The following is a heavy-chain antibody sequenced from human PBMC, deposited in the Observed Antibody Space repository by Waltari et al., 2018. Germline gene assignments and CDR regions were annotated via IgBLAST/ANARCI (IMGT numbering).Heavy chain of an antibody. D-gene: IGHD6-13*01. CDR3: AREAYSSSWYYYYGMDV. CDR2: IYYSGST. V-gene: IGHV4-61*01. Sequence: QVQLQESGPGLVKPSETLSLTCTVSGGSVSSGSYYWSWIRQPPGKGLEWIGYIYYSGSTNYNPSLKSRVTISVDTSKNQFSLKLSSVTAADTAVYYCAREAYSSSWYYYYGMDVWGQGTTVTVSS. J-gene: IGHJ6*02. CDR1: GGSVSSGSYY.